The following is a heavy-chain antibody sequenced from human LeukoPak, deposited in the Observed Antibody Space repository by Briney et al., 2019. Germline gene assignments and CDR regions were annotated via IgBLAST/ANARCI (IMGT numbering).Heavy chain of an antibody. V-gene: IGHV3-23*01. J-gene: IGHJ4*02. CDR3: AKDGCSSTSCPPDY. CDR1: GFTFSSYA. Sequence: GGSLRLSCAASGFTFSSYAMSWVRQAPGKGLEWVSAISGSGGSTYYADSVKGRFTISRDNSKNTLYLQMNSLRAEDTAVYYCAKDGCSSTSCPPDYWGQGTLVTVSS. D-gene: IGHD2-2*01. CDR2: ISGSGGST.